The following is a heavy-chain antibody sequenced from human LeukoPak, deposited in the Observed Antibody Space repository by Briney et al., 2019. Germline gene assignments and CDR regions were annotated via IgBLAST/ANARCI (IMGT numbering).Heavy chain of an antibody. CDR1: GYTFTGYY. J-gene: IGHJ4*02. CDR2: TNPNSGGT. CDR3: ARGYSSGWYCVFNY. V-gene: IGHV1-2*02. Sequence: ALVKVSCKASGYTFTGYYMHWVRQAPGQGLEWMGWTNPNSGGTNYAQKFQGRVTMTRDTSISTAYMELSRLRSDDTAVYYCARGYSSGWYCVFNYWGQGTLVTVSS. D-gene: IGHD6-19*01.